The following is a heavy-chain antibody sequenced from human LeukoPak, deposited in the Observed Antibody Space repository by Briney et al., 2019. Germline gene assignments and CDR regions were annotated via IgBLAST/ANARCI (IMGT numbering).Heavy chain of an antibody. V-gene: IGHV4-30-2*01. D-gene: IGHD6-6*01. Sequence: SETLSLTCTVSGGSISSGGYYWSWIRQPPGKGLEWIGYIYHSGSTYYNPSLKSRVTISVDRSKNQFSLKLSSVTAADTAVYYCARDHSSSSWMDSFEIWGPGTKVTVSS. CDR1: GGSISSGGYY. CDR3: ARDHSSSSWMDSFEI. J-gene: IGHJ3*02. CDR2: IYHSGST.